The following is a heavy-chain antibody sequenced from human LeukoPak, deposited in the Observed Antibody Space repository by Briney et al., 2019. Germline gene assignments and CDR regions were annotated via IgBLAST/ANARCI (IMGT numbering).Heavy chain of an antibody. Sequence: AGSLRLSCAASGFTFSSYYMNWVRQAAGKGLEWVSAISDGGTRTYYGDAVKGRFTISRDNSKNTLYLQMNSLSAEDTAVYYCARSQGYYDYWGQGNLVTVS. CDR3: ARSQGYYDY. CDR2: ISDGGTRT. V-gene: IGHV3-23*01. J-gene: IGHJ4*02. CDR1: GFTFSSYY.